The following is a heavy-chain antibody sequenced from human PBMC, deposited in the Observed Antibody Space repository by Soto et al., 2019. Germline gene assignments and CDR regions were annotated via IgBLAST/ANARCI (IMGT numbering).Heavy chain of an antibody. CDR2: IRGSGGST. CDR1: GFTFSSYA. V-gene: IGHV3-23*01. CDR3: ARDRGYDYYDSSGYYDDVDI. J-gene: IGHJ3*02. D-gene: IGHD3-22*01. Sequence: GGSLRLSCVASGFTFSSYAMSWVRQAPGKGLEWVSAIRGSGGSTYYADSVKGRFTISIDNSKNTMYLQMNSRRAEDAAVYDCARDRGYDYYDSSGYYDDVDIWGQGTMVTVSS.